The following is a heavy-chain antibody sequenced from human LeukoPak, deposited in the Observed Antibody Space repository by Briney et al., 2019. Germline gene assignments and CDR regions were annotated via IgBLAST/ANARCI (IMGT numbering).Heavy chain of an antibody. Sequence: GGSLRLSCAASGFTISSNYMSWVRQAPGKGLEWVSVIYSGGYTKYADSVKGRLTISRDNSKNTLYLQMNSLRAEDTAVYYCTIIDGTTLTAFDIWGQGTMVTVSS. CDR1: GFTISSNY. CDR2: IYSGGYT. V-gene: IGHV3-53*01. D-gene: IGHD4-17*01. J-gene: IGHJ3*02. CDR3: TIIDGTTLTAFDI.